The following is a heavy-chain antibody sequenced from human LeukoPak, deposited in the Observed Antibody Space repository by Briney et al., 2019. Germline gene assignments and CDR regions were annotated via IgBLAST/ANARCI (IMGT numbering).Heavy chain of an antibody. J-gene: IGHJ4*02. D-gene: IGHD6-6*01. V-gene: IGHV3-48*04. CDR1: GFTFSNYW. CDR2: ISSSSSNI. CDR3: ARGGAARPDY. Sequence: GGSLRLSCAASGFTFSNYWMIWVRQAPGKGLEWVSYISSSSSNIAYADSVKGRFTISRDNVKNLLYLQINSLRVEDTSIYYCARGGAARPDYWGQGTLVTVSS.